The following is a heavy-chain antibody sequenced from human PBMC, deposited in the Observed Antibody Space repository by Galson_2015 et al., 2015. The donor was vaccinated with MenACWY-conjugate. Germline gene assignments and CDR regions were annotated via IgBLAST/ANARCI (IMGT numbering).Heavy chain of an antibody. V-gene: IGHV3-49*03. D-gene: IGHD1-26*01. CDR3: ATFSACFASDV. CDR2: IRSKFNGGTT. Sequence: SLRLSCAASGFTFGDHSMSWFRQSPGKGLKWVGFIRSKFNGGTTEYAASVKGRYSISRDDSTSIAYLQMSSLKTEDTSMYYCATFSACFASDVWGRGTMVTVS. CDR1: GFTFGDHS. J-gene: IGHJ3*01.